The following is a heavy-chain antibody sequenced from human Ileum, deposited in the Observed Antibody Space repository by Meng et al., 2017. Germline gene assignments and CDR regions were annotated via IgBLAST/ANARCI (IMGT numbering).Heavy chain of an antibody. CDR2: VSGGGGTT. J-gene: IGHJ4*02. V-gene: IGHV3-23*01. Sequence: GESLKISCEGSGFTFRTYAMTWVRQAPGKGLEWISAVSGGGGTTYYAASVKGRFTISRDNSKNTLYLEMNRLSAEDTAIYYCAKEDVWSGFLDSWGQGTRVTVSS. CDR1: GFTFRTYA. CDR3: AKEDVWSGFLDS. D-gene: IGHD3-3*01.